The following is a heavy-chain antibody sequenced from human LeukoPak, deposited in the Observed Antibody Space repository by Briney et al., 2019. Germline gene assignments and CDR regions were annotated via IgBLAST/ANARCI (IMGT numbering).Heavy chain of an antibody. J-gene: IGHJ6*02. CDR2: ISWNSRSI. CDR1: GFTFSSYG. Sequence: GGSLRLSCAASGFTFSSYGMHWVRQAPGKGLEWVSNISWNSRSIGYADSVKGRFTISRDNAKNSLYLQMNSLRAEDTALYYCAKDKYGDNDYYFYGLDVWGQGTTVTVSS. CDR3: AKDKYGDNDYYFYGLDV. V-gene: IGHV3-9*01. D-gene: IGHD5-24*01.